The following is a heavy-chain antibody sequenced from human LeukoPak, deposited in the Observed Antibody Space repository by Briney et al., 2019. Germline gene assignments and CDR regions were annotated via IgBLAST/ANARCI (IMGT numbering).Heavy chain of an antibody. CDR1: GFTFRSFD. Sequence: GGSLRLSCAASGFTFRSFDMSCGRQAPGKGLEWVAVASGDEDSTHYAESVRGRFIISTDNSKNSLNLQMNSLRAEDTAVYYCTKDLMSGLSSGWYFGSWGQGTQVTVSS. V-gene: IGHV3-23*01. CDR3: TKDLMSGLSSGWYFGS. J-gene: IGHJ4*02. CDR2: ASGDEDST. D-gene: IGHD6-25*01.